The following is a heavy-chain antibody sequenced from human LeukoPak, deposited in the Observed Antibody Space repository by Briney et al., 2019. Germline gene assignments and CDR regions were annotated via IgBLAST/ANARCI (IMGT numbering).Heavy chain of an antibody. CDR1: GGSISSGDYY. CDR2: IYYSGST. Sequence: SQTLSLTCTVSGGSISSGDYYWSWIRQPPGKGLEWIGYIYYSGSTYYNPSLKSRVTISVDTSKNQFSLKLSSVTAAGTAVYYCASLSPELPRSYYFDYWGQGTLVTVSS. D-gene: IGHD3-10*01. V-gene: IGHV4-30-4*08. CDR3: ASLSPELPRSYYFDY. J-gene: IGHJ4*02.